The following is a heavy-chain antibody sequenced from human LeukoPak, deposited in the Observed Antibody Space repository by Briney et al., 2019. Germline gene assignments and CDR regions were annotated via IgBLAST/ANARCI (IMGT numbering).Heavy chain of an antibody. CDR1: GGTFSSYA. CDR2: IIPILGIA. V-gene: IGHV1-69*04. CDR3: ARPGRTGGDLDY. D-gene: IGHD3/OR15-3a*01. J-gene: IGHJ4*02. Sequence: SVKVSCKASGGTFSSYAISRVRQAPGQGLEWMGRIIPILGIANYAQKFQGRVTITADKSTSTAYMELSSLRSEDTAVYYCARPGRTGGDLDYWGQGTLVTVSS.